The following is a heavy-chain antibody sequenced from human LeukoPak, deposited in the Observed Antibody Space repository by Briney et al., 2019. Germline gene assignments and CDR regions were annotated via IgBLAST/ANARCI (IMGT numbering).Heavy chain of an antibody. CDR1: GFTFSIYA. CDR3: AKVEPFCGGDCYSGFNY. Sequence: GGSLRLSCAASGFTFSIYAMSWVRQAPGEGLQWVSAISGSASSTYYADSVKGRFTISRDNSKNTLYLQMNSLRAEDTAVYCCAKVEPFCGGDCYSGFNYWGQGTQVTVSS. CDR2: ISGSASST. J-gene: IGHJ4*02. D-gene: IGHD2-21*02. V-gene: IGHV3-23*01.